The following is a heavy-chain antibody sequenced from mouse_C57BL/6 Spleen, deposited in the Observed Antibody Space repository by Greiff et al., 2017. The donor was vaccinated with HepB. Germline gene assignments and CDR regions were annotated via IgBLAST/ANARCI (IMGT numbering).Heavy chain of an antibody. V-gene: IGHV1-53*01. CDR3: ARGGVLGQPDY. Sequence: VQLQQPGTELVKPGDSVKLSCKASGYTFTSYWMHWVKQRPGQGLEWIGNINPSNGGTNYNEKFKSKATLTVDKSSSTAYMRLSGLTSEDSAVYCCARGGVLGQPDYWGQGTTLTVSS. J-gene: IGHJ2*01. CDR1: GYTFTSYW. D-gene: IGHD3-3*01. CDR2: INPSNGGT.